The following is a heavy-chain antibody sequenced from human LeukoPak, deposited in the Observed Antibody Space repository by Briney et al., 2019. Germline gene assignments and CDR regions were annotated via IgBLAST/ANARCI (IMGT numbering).Heavy chain of an antibody. CDR2: VNPNSGNT. CDR3: TKSSSNYHFEY. J-gene: IGHJ4*02. D-gene: IGHD2-2*01. V-gene: IGHV1-8*01. CDR1: GYTFTSYD. Sequence: ASVRVSCKASGYTFTSYDINWVRQATGQGLEWMGWVNPNSGNTGHAQKFQGRVTMTRSTSISTAYMELSGLRSEDTAVYYCTKSSSNYHFEYWGQGTLLTVSS.